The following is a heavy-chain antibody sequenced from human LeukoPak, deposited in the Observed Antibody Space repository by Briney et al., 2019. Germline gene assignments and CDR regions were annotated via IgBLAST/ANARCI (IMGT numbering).Heavy chain of an antibody. Sequence: ASVKVSCKASGYTFTGYYIHWVRQAPGQGLEWMGWINPNSGGTNYAQKFQGRVTITADESTSTAYMELSSLRSEDTAVYYCARVVNPWYYYGSGSPNDAFDIWGQGTMVTVSS. V-gene: IGHV1-2*02. CDR2: INPNSGGT. CDR1: GYTFTGYY. CDR3: ARVVNPWYYYGSGSPNDAFDI. J-gene: IGHJ3*02. D-gene: IGHD3-10*01.